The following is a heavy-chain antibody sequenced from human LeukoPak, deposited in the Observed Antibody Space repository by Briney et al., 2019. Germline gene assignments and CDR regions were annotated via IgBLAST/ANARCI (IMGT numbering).Heavy chain of an antibody. D-gene: IGHD3-10*01. CDR3: ARVGSGCFDY. Sequence: SETLSLTCTVSGASISPYYWSWIRQPPGKGLEWIGYIYYSGGTNYNPSLKSRLTISVDTSKNQFSLKLSSVTAADTAVYYCARVGSGCFDYWGQGTLVTVSS. V-gene: IGHV4-59*13. CDR2: IYYSGGT. J-gene: IGHJ4*02. CDR1: GASISPYY.